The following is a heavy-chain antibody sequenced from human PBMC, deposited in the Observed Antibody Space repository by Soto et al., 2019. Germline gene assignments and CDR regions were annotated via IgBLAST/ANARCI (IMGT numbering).Heavy chain of an antibody. CDR2: ISGYNGDT. CDR1: GYSFTTYG. CDR3: AKNGHPPYYYYGMDV. V-gene: IGHV1-18*01. Sequence: QGLLVQSGAEVKQPGASVKVSCKASGYSFTTYGISWVRQAPGQGLEWMGWISGYNGDTNNAQKFQDRVTMTIDRSTTTASLELRSLTSDDTAVYYCAKNGHPPYYYYGMDVWCQGTTVTVSS. D-gene: IGHD2-8*01. J-gene: IGHJ6*02.